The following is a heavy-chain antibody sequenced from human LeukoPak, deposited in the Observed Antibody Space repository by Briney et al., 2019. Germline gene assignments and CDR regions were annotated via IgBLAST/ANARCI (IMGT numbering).Heavy chain of an antibody. J-gene: IGHJ2*01. Sequence: SETLSLTCAVDGGSFSGYYWSWFRQPPGKGLEWIGEIHYTGATNYSPSLKGRVTISPGTSNNQVSQRMKSVSAADTAVYYCARGITVVYYFDLWGRGTLVTVSS. CDR1: GGSFSGYY. CDR3: ARGITVVYYFDL. D-gene: IGHD1-20*01. V-gene: IGHV4-34*01. CDR2: IHYTGAT.